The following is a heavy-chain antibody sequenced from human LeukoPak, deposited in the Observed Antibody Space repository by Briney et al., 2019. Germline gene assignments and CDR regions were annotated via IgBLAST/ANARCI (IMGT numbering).Heavy chain of an antibody. J-gene: IGHJ4*02. CDR2: ISWNSGSI. Sequence: GGSLRLSCAASGFTFDDYAMHWVRQAPGKGLEWVSGISWNSGSIGYADSVKGRFTISRDNAKNSLYLQMNSLRAEDTALYYCAKVGVRGSYRSHFDYWGQGTLVTVSS. CDR3: AKVGVRGSYRSHFDY. CDR1: GFTFDDYA. V-gene: IGHV3-9*01. D-gene: IGHD3-16*02.